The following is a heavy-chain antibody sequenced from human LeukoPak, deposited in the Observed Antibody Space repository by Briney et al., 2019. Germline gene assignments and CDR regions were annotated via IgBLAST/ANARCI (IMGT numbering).Heavy chain of an antibody. CDR2: IYYSGST. Sequence: SETLSLTCTVSGGSISSSSYYWGWIRQPPGKGLEWIGSIYYSGSTYYNPSLKSRVTISVDTSKNQFSLKLSSVTAADTAVYYCARVTRAEQWLQGGWFDPWGQGTLVTVSS. CDR1: GGSISSSSYY. J-gene: IGHJ5*02. D-gene: IGHD6-19*01. CDR3: ARVTRAEQWLQGGWFDP. V-gene: IGHV4-39*07.